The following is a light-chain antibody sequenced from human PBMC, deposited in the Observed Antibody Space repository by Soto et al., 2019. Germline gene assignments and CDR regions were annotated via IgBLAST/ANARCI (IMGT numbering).Light chain of an antibody. V-gene: IGKV3-20*01. CDR2: GAT. J-gene: IGKJ5*01. Sequence: EIVLTQSPATLSLSPGERAALSCRASQSVSSYLAWYQQKPGQAPRLLIHGATKRTSGTPDRFSGTGSGTAFTLAISRLETEDFAVYYCQQYVTSPAITFGQGTRLEIK. CDR3: QQYVTSPAIT. CDR1: QSVSSY.